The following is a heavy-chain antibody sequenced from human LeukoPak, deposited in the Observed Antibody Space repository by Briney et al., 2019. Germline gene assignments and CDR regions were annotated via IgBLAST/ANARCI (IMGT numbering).Heavy chain of an antibody. J-gene: IGHJ4*02. CDR2: IRSKTDGGTT. CDR3: NGEADFDY. CDR1: GFTFGDYA. Sequence: GGSLRLSCTASGFTFGDYAMSWSRQAPGKGLEWVGFIRSKTDGGTTDYAAPVKGRFTISRDDSKNTLYLQMNSLKTEDTAVYYCNGEADFDYWGQGTLVTVSS. D-gene: IGHD3-10*01. V-gene: IGHV3-49*03.